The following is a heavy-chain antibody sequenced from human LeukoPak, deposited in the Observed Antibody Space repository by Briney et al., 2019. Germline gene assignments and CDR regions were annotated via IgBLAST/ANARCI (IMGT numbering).Heavy chain of an antibody. CDR1: GYIFTRYY. D-gene: IGHD2-15*01. V-gene: IGHV1-69*13. Sequence: VASVKVSCKASGYIFTRYYMHWVRQAPGQGLEWMGGIIPIFGTANYAQKFQGRVTITADESTSTAYMELSSLRSEDTAVYYCAASQGLSRSGAGWFDPWGQGTLVTVSS. J-gene: IGHJ5*02. CDR2: IIPIFGTA. CDR3: AASQGLSRSGAGWFDP.